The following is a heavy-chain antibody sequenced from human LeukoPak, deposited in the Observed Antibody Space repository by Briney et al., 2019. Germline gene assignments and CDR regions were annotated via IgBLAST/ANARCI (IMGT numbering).Heavy chain of an antibody. CDR2: MSGSESST. CDR1: GFTVSSYA. V-gene: IGHV3-23*01. Sequence: GRSLRLSCAASGFTVSSYAMCWVRQAPGKGLEWVSAMSGSESSTYYADSVKGRFAISRDNSKNTLYLLMNSLRAEDTAVYYCAKILAPYCGDECYSIWGQGTVVTVSS. D-gene: IGHD2-21*01. CDR3: AKILAPYCGDECYSI. J-gene: IGHJ3*02.